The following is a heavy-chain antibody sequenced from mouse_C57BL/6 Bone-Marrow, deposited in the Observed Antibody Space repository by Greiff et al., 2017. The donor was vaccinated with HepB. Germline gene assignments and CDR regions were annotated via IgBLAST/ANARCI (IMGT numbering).Heavy chain of an antibody. Sequence: QVQLQQPGAELVKPGASVKMSCKASGYTFTSYWITWVKQRPGQGLEWIGDIYPGSGSTNYNEKFKSKATLTVDTSSSTAYMQLSSLTSEDSAVYYWATDGYYLWYFDVWGTGTTVTVSS. CDR1: GYTFTSYW. CDR3: ATDGYYLWYFDV. V-gene: IGHV1-55*01. D-gene: IGHD2-3*01. J-gene: IGHJ1*03. CDR2: IYPGSGST.